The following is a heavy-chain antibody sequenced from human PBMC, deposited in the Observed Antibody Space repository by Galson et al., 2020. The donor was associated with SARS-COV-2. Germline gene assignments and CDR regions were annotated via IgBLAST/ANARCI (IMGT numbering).Heavy chain of an antibody. CDR3: ATRDFWSGYYTSNYYYGMDV. CDR1: GYTLTELS. Sequence: ASVKVSCKVSGYTLTELSMHWVRQAPGKGLEWMGGFDPEDGETIYAQKFQGRVTMTEDTSTDTAYMELSSLRSEDTAVYYCATRDFWSGYYTSNYYYGMDVWGQGTTVTVSS. D-gene: IGHD3-3*01. V-gene: IGHV1-24*01. J-gene: IGHJ6*02. CDR2: FDPEDGET.